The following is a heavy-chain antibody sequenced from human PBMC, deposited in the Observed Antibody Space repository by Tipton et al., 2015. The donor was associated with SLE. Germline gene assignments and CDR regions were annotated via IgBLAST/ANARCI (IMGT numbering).Heavy chain of an antibody. D-gene: IGHD2-15*01. CDR2: FAHSGSS. Sequence: TLSLTCSVSGGSSTSSYWSWIRQFPGKGLEWIGSFAHSGSSFYNPSLKSRVSISADTSRNEFSLKLTSVTAADTAVYYCVGAWQGYCSGGTCYVLDYWGQGTLVTVSS. CDR3: VGAWQGYCSGGTCYVLDY. J-gene: IGHJ4*02. CDR1: GGSSTSSY. V-gene: IGHV4-59*01.